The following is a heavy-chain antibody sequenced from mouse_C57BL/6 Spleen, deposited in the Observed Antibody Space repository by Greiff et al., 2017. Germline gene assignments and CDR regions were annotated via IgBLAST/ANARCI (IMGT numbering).Heavy chain of an antibody. V-gene: IGHV3-6*01. CDR2: ISYDGSN. CDR1: GYSITSGYY. Sequence: EVQLVESGPGLVKPSQSLSLTCSVTGYSITSGYYWNWIRQLPGNKLEWMGYISYDGSNNYNPSLKNQISITRDTSKNQFFLKLNSVTTEDTATYYCARGGDYYGSSYVGYFDVWGTGTTVTVSS. CDR3: ARGGDYYGSSYVGYFDV. D-gene: IGHD1-1*01. J-gene: IGHJ1*03.